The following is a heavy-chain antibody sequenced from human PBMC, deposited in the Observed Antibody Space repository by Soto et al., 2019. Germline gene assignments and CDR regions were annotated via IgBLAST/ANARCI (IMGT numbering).Heavy chain of an antibody. CDR1: GYSFTSYW. Sequence: GESLKISCKGSGYSFTSYWIGWVRQMPGKGLEWMGIIYPGDSDTRYSPSFQGQVTISADKSISTAYLQWSSLKASDTAMYYCATSQPVYGDSDPFDYWGQGTLVTVSS. D-gene: IGHD4-17*01. CDR3: ATSQPVYGDSDPFDY. CDR2: IYPGDSDT. V-gene: IGHV5-51*01. J-gene: IGHJ4*02.